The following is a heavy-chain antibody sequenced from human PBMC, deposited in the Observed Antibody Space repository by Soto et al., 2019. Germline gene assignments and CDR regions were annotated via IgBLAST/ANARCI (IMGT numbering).Heavy chain of an antibody. CDR2: ISYDGKEK. CDR3: ARGRGLAARPQHLDH. Sequence: QVQLVESGGGVVQPGGSLRLSCAPSGFLFSGYAMHWVRQTPGKGLEWVAVISYDGKEKYYADSAEGRFTISRESSGVTLYLQMSSLRVDDTAVYYCARGRGLAARPQHLDHWGQGTLVTVSS. V-gene: IGHV3-30*04. J-gene: IGHJ4*02. CDR1: GFLFSGYA. D-gene: IGHD6-6*01.